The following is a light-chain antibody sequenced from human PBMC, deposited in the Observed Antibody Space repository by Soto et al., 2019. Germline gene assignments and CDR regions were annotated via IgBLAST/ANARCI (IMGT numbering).Light chain of an antibody. J-gene: IGLJ2*01. CDR2: EDS. CDR3: QSYNSTNPVV. V-gene: IGLV6-57*04. Sequence: NFMLTQPHSVSESPGKTVTISCTRSSGSIARNFVQWYQQRPGSAPATVIYEDSQRPSGVPDRFSGSIDSSSNSASLTISGLKTEDEADYYCQSYNSTNPVVFGGGTKLTVL. CDR1: SGSIARNF.